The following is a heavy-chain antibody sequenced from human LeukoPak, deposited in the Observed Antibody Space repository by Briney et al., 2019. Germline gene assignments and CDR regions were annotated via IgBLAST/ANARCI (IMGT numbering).Heavy chain of an antibody. J-gene: IGHJ4*01. Sequence: SETLSLTCAVSGYSISSGYYWGWVRQPPGKGLEWMGTIYHSGSTYYNPPLKSRITISVDTSKSQFSLKLGSVTAADTAVYYAVAGYYARGDYWGQGTLVTVSS. V-gene: IGHV4-38-2*01. CDR3: VAGYYARGDY. CDR2: IYHSGST. CDR1: GYSISSGYY. D-gene: IGHD3-9*01.